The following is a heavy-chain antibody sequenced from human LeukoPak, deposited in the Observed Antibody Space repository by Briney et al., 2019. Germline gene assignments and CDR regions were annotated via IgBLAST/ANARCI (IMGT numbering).Heavy chain of an antibody. V-gene: IGHV3-7*01. Sequence: GESLRLSCVASGFIFSNYWMRWVRQAPGKGLEWVANIKGDGSDKNYVDSVKGRFTISRDNAKNSMYLEMNSLRGDDTAVYYCAREGLPAAGDCWGQGTLVTVSS. CDR3: AREGLPAAGDC. CDR1: GFIFSNYW. CDR2: IKGDGSDK. D-gene: IGHD2-2*01. J-gene: IGHJ4*02.